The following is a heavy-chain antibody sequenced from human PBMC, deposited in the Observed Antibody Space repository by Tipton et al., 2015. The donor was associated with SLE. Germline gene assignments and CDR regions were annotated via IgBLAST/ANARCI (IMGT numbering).Heavy chain of an antibody. V-gene: IGHV4-34*01. Sequence: TLSLTCAVYGGSFSGYYWSWIRQPPGKGLEWIGEINHSGSTNYNPSLKSRVTISVDTSKNQFSLKLSPVTAADTAVYYCARDLWDFWSGYYGYWGQGTLVTVSS. D-gene: IGHD3-3*01. CDR1: GGSFSGYY. CDR2: INHSGST. CDR3: ARDLWDFWSGYYGY. J-gene: IGHJ4*02.